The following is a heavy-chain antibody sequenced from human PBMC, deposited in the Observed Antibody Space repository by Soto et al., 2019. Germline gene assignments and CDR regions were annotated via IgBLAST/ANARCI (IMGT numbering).Heavy chain of an antibody. CDR1: GGTFSSYT. V-gene: IGHV1-69*02. D-gene: IGHD6-19*01. Sequence: SVKVSCKASGGTFSSYTISWVRQAPGQGLEWMGRIIPYHGITNYAQKFQGRVTITTDTSTSTAYMELRSLRSDDTAVYYCATIAVAAPNYYYGMDVWGQGTTVTVSS. CDR3: ATIAVAAPNYYYGMDV. J-gene: IGHJ6*02. CDR2: IIPYHGIT.